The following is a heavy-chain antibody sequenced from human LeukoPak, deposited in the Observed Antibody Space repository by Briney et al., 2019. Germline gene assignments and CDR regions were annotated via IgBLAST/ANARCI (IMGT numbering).Heavy chain of an antibody. J-gene: IGHJ4*02. CDR3: AKVRVVFNWNYAYYFDS. CDR2: ISYDGSDK. Sequence: PGGSLRLSCAASGFTFDNYGMHWVRQAPGKGLEWVAIISYDGSDKYYADSVKGRFTISRDNSKNTLYPQMNSLRPEATAVYYCAKVRVVFNWNYAYYFDSWGQGTLVTVSS. V-gene: IGHV3-30*18. D-gene: IGHD1-7*01. CDR1: GFTFDNYG.